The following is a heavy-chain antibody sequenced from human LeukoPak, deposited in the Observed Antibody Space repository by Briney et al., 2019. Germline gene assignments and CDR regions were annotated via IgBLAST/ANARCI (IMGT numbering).Heavy chain of an antibody. D-gene: IGHD2-2*01. CDR3: AKEGTYCSSTSCYAYVEY. V-gene: IGHV3-23*01. CDR2: ISGSGGST. Sequence: GGSLRLSCAASGFTFSSYAMSWVRQAPGKGLEWVLAISGSGGSTYYADSVKGRFTISRDNSKNTLFLQMNSLRAEDTAVYYCAKEGTYCSSTSCYAYVEYWGQGTLVTVSS. CDR1: GFTFSSYA. J-gene: IGHJ4*02.